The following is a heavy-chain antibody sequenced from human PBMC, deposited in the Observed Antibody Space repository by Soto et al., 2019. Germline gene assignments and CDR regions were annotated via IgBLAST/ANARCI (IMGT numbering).Heavy chain of an antibody. CDR3: ARHTPAITISDH. D-gene: IGHD5-12*01. CDR1: GCSISSSSYY. V-gene: IGHV4-39*01. Sequence: SETLSLTCTVSGCSISSSSYYWGWIRQPPGKGLEWIGSIYYSGSTYYNPSLKSRVTISVDTSKNQFSLKLSSVTAADTAVYYCARHTPAITISDHWGQGTLVTVSS. J-gene: IGHJ4*02. CDR2: IYYSGST.